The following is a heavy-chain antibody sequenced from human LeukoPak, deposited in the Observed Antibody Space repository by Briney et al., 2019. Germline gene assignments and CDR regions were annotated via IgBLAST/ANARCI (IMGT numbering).Heavy chain of an antibody. D-gene: IGHD4-17*01. CDR2: ISYDGSNK. J-gene: IGHJ4*02. Sequence: GGSLRLSCAASGFTFSSYGMHWVRQAPGKGLEWVAVISYDGSNKYYADSVKGRFTISRGNSKNTLYLQMNSLRAEDTAVYYCASGPNYGDYFDYWGQGTLVTVSS. CDR1: GFTFSSYG. CDR3: ASGPNYGDYFDY. V-gene: IGHV3-30*03.